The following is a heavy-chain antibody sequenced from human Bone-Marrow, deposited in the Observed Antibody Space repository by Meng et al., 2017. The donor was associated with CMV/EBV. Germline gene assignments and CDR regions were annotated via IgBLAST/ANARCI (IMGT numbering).Heavy chain of an antibody. CDR1: GFTFSTYS. V-gene: IGHV3-21*01. Sequence: GESLKISCAASGFTFSTYSMNWVRQAPGQGLEWVSSISSTSSYIYYADSVKGRFTISRDNAKNSLYLQMNSLRAEDTAVYYCARGLGSGIWYYGMDVWGQGTTVTVSS. CDR3: ARGLGSGIWYYGMDV. CDR2: ISSTSSYI. J-gene: IGHJ6*02. D-gene: IGHD3-10*01.